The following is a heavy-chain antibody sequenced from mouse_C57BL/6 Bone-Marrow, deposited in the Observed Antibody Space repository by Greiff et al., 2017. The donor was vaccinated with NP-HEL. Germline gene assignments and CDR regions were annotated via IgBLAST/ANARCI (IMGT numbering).Heavy chain of an antibody. Sequence: QVQLKQSGPELVKPGASVKLSCKASGYTFTSYDINWVKQSPGQGLEWIGWIYPRDGSTKYNEKFKGKATLTVDTSSSTAYMELHSLTSEDSAVYFCARCDYYGSSLLFAYWGQGTLVTVSA. CDR1: GYTFTSYD. D-gene: IGHD1-1*01. J-gene: IGHJ3*01. CDR2: IYPRDGST. CDR3: ARCDYYGSSLLFAY. V-gene: IGHV1-85*01.